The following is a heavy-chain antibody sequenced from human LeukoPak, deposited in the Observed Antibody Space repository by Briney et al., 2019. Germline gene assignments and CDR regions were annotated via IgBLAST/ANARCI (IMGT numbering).Heavy chain of an antibody. CDR1: GGTFSSYA. D-gene: IGHD3-10*01. Sequence: ASVKVSCKASGGTFSSYAISWVRQAPGQGLEWMGGIIPIFGTANYAQKFQGRVTITADESTSTAYMELSSLRSEDTAVYYCAREGYYYGSGRYFNYWGQGTLVTVSS. CDR3: AREGYYYGSGRYFNY. J-gene: IGHJ4*02. V-gene: IGHV1-69*13. CDR2: IIPIFGTA.